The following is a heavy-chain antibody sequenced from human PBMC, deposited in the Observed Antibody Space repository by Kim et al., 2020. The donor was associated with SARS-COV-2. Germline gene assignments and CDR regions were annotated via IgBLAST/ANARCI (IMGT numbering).Heavy chain of an antibody. D-gene: IGHD6-13*01. V-gene: IGHV4-34*01. CDR1: GGSFSGYY. J-gene: IGHJ6*02. CDR2: INHSGST. Sequence: SETLSLTCAVYGGSFSGYYWSWIRQPPGKGLEWIGEINHSGSTNYNPSLKSRVTISVDTSKNQFSLKLSSVTAADTAVYYCARDRNSSSWFYYYYGMDVWGQGTTVTVSS. CDR3: ARDRNSSSWFYYYYGMDV.